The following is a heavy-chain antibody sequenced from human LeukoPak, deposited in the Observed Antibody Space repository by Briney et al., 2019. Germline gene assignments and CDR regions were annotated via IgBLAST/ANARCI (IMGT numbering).Heavy chain of an antibody. CDR1: GFTFDDYA. V-gene: IGHV3-9*01. D-gene: IGHD2-21*01. Sequence: GRSLRLSCAASGFTFDDYAMHWVRQAPGKGLEWVSGISWNSGSIGYADSVKGRFTISRDNAKNSLFLQMNSLRAEDTALYYCAKDIVVTTSRGAFDIWGQGTMVTVSS. J-gene: IGHJ3*02. CDR3: AKDIVVTTSRGAFDI. CDR2: ISWNSGSI.